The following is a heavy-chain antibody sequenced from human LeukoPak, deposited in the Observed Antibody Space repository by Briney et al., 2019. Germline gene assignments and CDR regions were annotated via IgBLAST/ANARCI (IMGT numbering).Heavy chain of an antibody. CDR2: IYYSGST. J-gene: IGHJ5*02. Sequence: SETLSLTCTVSNDSITMYYWTWIRQPPGKGLEWIGSIYYSGSTNYNPSLKSRVAMSVDTSKNQFSLKLSSVTAADTALYYCARAQIGGYCSGGSCFDWFDPWGQGTLVTVSS. CDR1: NDSITMYY. D-gene: IGHD2-15*01. CDR3: ARAQIGGYCSGGSCFDWFDP. V-gene: IGHV4-38-2*02.